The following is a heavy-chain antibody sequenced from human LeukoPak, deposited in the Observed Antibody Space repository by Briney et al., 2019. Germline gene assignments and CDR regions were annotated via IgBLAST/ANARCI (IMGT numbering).Heavy chain of an antibody. CDR3: ARGDVRENWFDP. CDR1: GYTFTDYF. D-gene: IGHD3-3*01. J-gene: IGHJ5*02. CDR2: MNPNSGNT. Sequence: ASVKVSCKASGYTFTDYFIIWVRQAPGQGLEWMGWMNPNSGNTGYAQKFQGRVTMTRNTSISTAYMELSSLRSEDTAVYYCARGDVRENWFDPWGQGTLVTVSS. V-gene: IGHV1-8*02.